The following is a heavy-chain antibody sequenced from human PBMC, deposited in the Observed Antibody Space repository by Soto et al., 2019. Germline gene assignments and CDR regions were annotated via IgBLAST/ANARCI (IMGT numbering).Heavy chain of an antibody. J-gene: IGHJ5*02. CDR1: GYTFINFD. CDR2: MNPGSGKT. CDR3: ARMASAGTLNWFDP. Sequence: ASVKVSCKASGYTFINFDISWVRQAAGQGLEWLGWMNPGSGKTGHASKFQGRVAMTRDASTGTSHLDLSSLTSDDTAVYYCARMASAGTLNWFDPWGPGTLVTVSS. D-gene: IGHD6-13*01. V-gene: IGHV1-8*02.